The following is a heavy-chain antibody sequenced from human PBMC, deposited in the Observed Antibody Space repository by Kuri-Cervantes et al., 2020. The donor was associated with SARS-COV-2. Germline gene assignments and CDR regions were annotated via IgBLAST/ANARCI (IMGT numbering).Heavy chain of an antibody. Sequence: GSLRLSCAASGFTFDDYAMHWVRQAPGKGLEWVSLISWDGGSTYYADSVKGRFTISRDNSKNSLYLQMNSLRAEDTAIYYCARDLRLGNSLDHWGQGTLVTVSS. V-gene: IGHV3-43D*03. D-gene: IGHD6-19*01. CDR1: GFTFDDYA. J-gene: IGHJ5*02. CDR3: ARDLRLGNSLDH. CDR2: ISWDGGST.